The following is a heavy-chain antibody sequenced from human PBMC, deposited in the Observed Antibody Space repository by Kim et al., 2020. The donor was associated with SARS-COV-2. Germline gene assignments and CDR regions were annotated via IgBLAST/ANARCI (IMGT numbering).Heavy chain of an antibody. CDR2: TYYSGST. D-gene: IGHD6-6*01. J-gene: IGHJ4*02. Sequence: SETLSLTCTVSGGSISSGGYYWSWIRQHPGKGLEWIGYTYYSGSTYYNPSLKSRVTISVDTSKNQFSLKLSPVTAADTAVYYCARQAEYSSSPHPFDYWGQGTLVTVSS. V-gene: IGHV4-31*03. CDR3: ARQAEYSSSPHPFDY. CDR1: GGSISSGGYY.